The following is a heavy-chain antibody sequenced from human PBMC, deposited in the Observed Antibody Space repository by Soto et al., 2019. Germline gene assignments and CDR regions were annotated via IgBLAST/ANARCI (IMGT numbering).Heavy chain of an antibody. CDR2: IYYSGST. D-gene: IGHD3-10*01. CDR1: GGSISSGGYY. V-gene: IGHV4-31*03. Sequence: TSETLSLTCTVSGGSISSGGYYWSWIRQHPGKGLEWIGYIYYSGSTYYNPSLKSRVTISVDTSKNQFSMKLSSVTAADTAVYYCAGVRGVNWFDPWGQGTLVTVSS. J-gene: IGHJ5*02. CDR3: AGVRGVNWFDP.